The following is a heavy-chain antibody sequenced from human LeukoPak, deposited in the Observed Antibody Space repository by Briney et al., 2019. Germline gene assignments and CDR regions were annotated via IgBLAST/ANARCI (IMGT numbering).Heavy chain of an antibody. CDR1: GGSMSPYH. D-gene: IGHD6-19*01. V-gene: IGHV4-59*08. Sequence: SETLSLTCTVSGGSMSPYHWGWIRQPPGKGLEWTGYIYYSGSTNYNPSLKSRVTISVDTSKNQFSLKLSSVTAADTAVYYCARLSGSSGSDPSDYWGQGTLVTVSS. J-gene: IGHJ4*02. CDR2: IYYSGST. CDR3: ARLSGSSGSDPSDY.